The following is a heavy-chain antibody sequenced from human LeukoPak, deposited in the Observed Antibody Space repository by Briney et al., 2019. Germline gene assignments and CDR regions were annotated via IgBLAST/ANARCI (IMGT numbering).Heavy chain of an antibody. Sequence: ASVKVSCKASGYTFTGYSMQWVRQAPGQGLEWVGLINPSGPITTYAQTFQGRVTMTRDMSTSTVYMELSSLRSDDTAVYYCARKYASGSFDSGGQGTLVTVSS. V-gene: IGHV1-46*01. CDR1: GYTFTGYS. J-gene: IGHJ4*02. CDR2: INPSGPIT. CDR3: ARKYASGSFDS. D-gene: IGHD6-19*01.